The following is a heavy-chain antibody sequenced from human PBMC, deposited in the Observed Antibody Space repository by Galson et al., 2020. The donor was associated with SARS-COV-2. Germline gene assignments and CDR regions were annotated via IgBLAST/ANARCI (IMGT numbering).Heavy chain of an antibody. D-gene: IGHD3-22*01. CDR2: INSYGNST. CDR1: GFSFSDYW. V-gene: IGHV3-74*01. Sequence: GESLKISCAASGFSFSDYWMHWVRKAPGPGLVWVSRINSYGNSTNYADSVRGRFTVSRDNAKNVLYLQMNSLRAEDTAVYYCTRHSSGDYWGQGTLVTVSP. CDR3: TRHSSGDY. J-gene: IGHJ4*02.